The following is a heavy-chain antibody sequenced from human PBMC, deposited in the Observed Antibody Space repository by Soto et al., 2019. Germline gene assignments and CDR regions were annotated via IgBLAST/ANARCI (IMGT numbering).Heavy chain of an antibody. Sequence: ASVKVSCKASGYTFTSYDINWVRQATGQGLEWMGWMNPNSGNTGYAQKFQGRVTMTRNTSISTAYMELSSLRSEDTAVYYCARELTTFREEYYGMDVWGQGTTVTVSS. D-gene: IGHD3-10*01. CDR1: GYTFTSYD. J-gene: IGHJ6*02. CDR2: MNPNSGNT. V-gene: IGHV1-8*01. CDR3: ARELTTFREEYYGMDV.